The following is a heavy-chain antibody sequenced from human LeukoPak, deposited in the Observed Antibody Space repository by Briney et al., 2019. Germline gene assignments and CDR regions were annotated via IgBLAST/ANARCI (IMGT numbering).Heavy chain of an antibody. CDR2: IYYSGTT. Sequence: PSETLSLTCTVSGASISSYYRSWIRQPPGKGLEWIGYIYYSGTTNYNPSLKSRVTMSVDTSKNQFSLKVRSVTAADTAVYYCARGISNSWPYYYYMDVWGEGTTVTVSS. CDR1: GASISSYY. J-gene: IGHJ6*03. CDR3: ARGISNSWPYYYYMDV. V-gene: IGHV4-59*01. D-gene: IGHD6-13*01.